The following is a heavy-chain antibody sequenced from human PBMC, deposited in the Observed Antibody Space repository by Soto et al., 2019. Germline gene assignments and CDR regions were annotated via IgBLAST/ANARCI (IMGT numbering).Heavy chain of an antibody. D-gene: IGHD7-27*01. CDR1: GGSFSGYY. Sequence: QVQLQQWGAGLLKPSETLSLTCAVYGGSFSGYYWNWIRQPPGKGLEWIGEINHSGSTNYNPSLKSLVPLSVDTSKNQFSLKLSSVTAADTAVYYCARGWGRIFDYWGQGTLVTVSS. CDR3: ARGWGRIFDY. CDR2: INHSGST. J-gene: IGHJ4*02. V-gene: IGHV4-34*01.